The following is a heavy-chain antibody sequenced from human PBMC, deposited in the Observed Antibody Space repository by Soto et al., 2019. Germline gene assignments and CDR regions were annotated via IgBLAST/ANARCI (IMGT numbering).Heavy chain of an antibody. J-gene: IGHJ3*02. CDR1: GYTFTGYY. CDR2: INPNSGGT. V-gene: IGHV1-2*04. Sequence: ASVKVSCKASGYTFTGYYMHWVRQAPGQGLEWMGWINPNSGGTNYAQKFQGWVTMTRDTSISTAYMELSRLRSDDTAVYYCARGPLGYCSSTSCYAAFDIWGQGTMVTVSS. D-gene: IGHD2-2*01. CDR3: ARGPLGYCSSTSCYAAFDI.